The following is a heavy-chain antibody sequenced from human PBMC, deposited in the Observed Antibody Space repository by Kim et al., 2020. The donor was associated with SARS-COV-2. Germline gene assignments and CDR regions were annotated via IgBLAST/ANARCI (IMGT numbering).Heavy chain of an antibody. J-gene: IGHJ4*02. V-gene: IGHV1-69*04. CDR3: ARVVGFGESNFDY. CDR1: GGTFSSYA. Sequence: SVKVSCKASGGTFSSYAISWVRQAPGQGLEWMGRIIPILGIANYAQKFQGRVTITADKSTSTAYMELSSLRSEDAAVYYCARVVGFGESNFDYWGQGTLVTVSS. D-gene: IGHD3-10*01. CDR2: IIPILGIA.